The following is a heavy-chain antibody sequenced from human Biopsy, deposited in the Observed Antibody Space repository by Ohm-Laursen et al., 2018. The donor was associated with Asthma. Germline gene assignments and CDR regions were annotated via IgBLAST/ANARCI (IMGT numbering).Heavy chain of an antibody. CDR3: ARERAGVLGSYNGMDV. D-gene: IGHD2-8*01. Sequence: SLRLSCAASGFTLSNYGMHWVRQAAGKGLDWVAVVTYDGISQYYAESVKGRFTISRDNSRNTLNLQMNSVRPDDTAVYFCARERAGVLGSYNGMDVWGPGTTVSVSS. V-gene: IGHV3-30*03. J-gene: IGHJ6*02. CDR1: GFTLSNYG. CDR2: VTYDGISQ.